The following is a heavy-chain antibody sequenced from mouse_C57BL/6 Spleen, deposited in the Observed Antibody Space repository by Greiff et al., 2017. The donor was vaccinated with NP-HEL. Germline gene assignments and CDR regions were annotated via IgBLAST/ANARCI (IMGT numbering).Heavy chain of an antibody. CDR2: IDPSDSYP. CDR3: ARGGDSSGYVDD. V-gene: IGHV1-50*01. CDR1: GYTFTSYW. J-gene: IGHJ2*01. Sequence: QVQLQQSGAELVKPGASVKLSCKASGYTFTSYWMQWVKQRPGQGLEWICEIDPSDSYPNYNQKFKGKATLTVDTSSSTAYMQLSSLTTEDSAVYYCARGGDSSGYVDDWGQGTTLTVSS. D-gene: IGHD3-2*01.